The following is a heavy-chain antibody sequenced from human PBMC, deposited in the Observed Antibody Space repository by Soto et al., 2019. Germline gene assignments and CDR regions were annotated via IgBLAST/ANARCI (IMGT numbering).Heavy chain of an antibody. J-gene: IGHJ4*02. CDR1: GFTFSSYS. CDR3: ARSLRGIAVAGFDY. CDR2: ISSSSSTI. D-gene: IGHD6-19*01. V-gene: IGHV3-48*01. Sequence: EVQLVESGGGLVQPGGSLRLSCAASGFTFSSYSMNWVRQAPGKGLEWVSYISSSSSTIYYADSVKGRFTISRDNAKNSLYLQMNSLRAEATAVYYCARSLRGIAVAGFDYWGQGTLVTVSS.